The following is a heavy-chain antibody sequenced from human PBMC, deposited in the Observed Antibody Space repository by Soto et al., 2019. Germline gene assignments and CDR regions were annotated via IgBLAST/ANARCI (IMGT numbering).Heavy chain of an antibody. CDR2: IVVGSGNT. V-gene: IGHV1-58*01. D-gene: IGHD5-18*01. CDR1: GFTFSNSA. J-gene: IGHJ4*02. Sequence: VASVKVSCKASGFTFSNSAVQWVRQARGQRLAWIGWIVVGSGNTNYAQKFQERVTITRDMSTTTAYMELSSLRSVDTAVYYCATDKGDSYGYGNYWGQGTLVTVSS. CDR3: ATDKGDSYGYGNY.